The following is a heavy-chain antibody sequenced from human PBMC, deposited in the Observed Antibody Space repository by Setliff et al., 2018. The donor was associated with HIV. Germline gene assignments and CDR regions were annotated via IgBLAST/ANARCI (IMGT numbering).Heavy chain of an antibody. Sequence: SETLSLTCAVFGGSFTDIGGSFTDYYWIWIRQPPGKGLEWIGEINHSGSTHYNPSLKSRVTMSVDSSKNQFSLKLTSVTAVDTAAYYCARSTVGIRGVVRGYYYYYMDVWGKGTTVAVSS. CDR3: ARSTVGIRGVVRGYYYYYMDV. D-gene: IGHD3-10*01. CDR1: GGSFTDIGGSFTDYY. J-gene: IGHJ6*03. V-gene: IGHV4-34*01. CDR2: INHSGST.